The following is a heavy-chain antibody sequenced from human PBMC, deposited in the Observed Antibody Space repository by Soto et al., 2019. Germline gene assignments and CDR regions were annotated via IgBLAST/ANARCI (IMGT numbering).Heavy chain of an antibody. Sequence: GGSLRLSCEVSVFTFSYFAMTWIRQAPGKWLEWFSYISSTGTTAXXAASVKGRXTISSYNSKKSXFLQMXSLKVEDTAVYYCAEGGYDLGHWVQGTLVTVSS. D-gene: IGHD5-12*01. CDR2: ISSTGTTA. J-gene: IGHJ1*01. V-gene: IGHV3-11*01. CDR1: VFTFSYFA. CDR3: AEGGYDLGH.